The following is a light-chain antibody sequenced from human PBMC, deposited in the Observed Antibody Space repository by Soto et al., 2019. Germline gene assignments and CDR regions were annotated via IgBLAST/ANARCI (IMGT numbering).Light chain of an antibody. Sequence: EIVMTQSPATLSVSPGERATLSCRASQSVSYNLAWYQQKPGQGPRLLIYGAFTRATGIPARFSGSGSGKEFTLTISSLQSEDFGVYYCQQYKNWPPLTFGGGTKVESK. CDR2: GAF. J-gene: IGKJ4*01. CDR3: QQYKNWPPLT. CDR1: QSVSYN. V-gene: IGKV3-15*01.